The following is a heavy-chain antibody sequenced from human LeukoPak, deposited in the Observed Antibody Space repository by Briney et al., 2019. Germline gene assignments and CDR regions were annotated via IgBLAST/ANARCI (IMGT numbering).Heavy chain of an antibody. J-gene: IGHJ4*02. V-gene: IGHV3-30-3*01. D-gene: IGHD6-13*01. CDR1: GFTFSSYW. CDR3: ARDKGSSWYYFDY. CDR2: ISYDGSNK. Sequence: GGSLRLSCAASGFTFSSYWMSWVRQAPGKGLEWVAVISYDGSNKYYADSVKGRFTISRDNSKNTLYLQMNSLRAEDTAVYYCARDKGSSWYYFDYWGQGTLVTVSS.